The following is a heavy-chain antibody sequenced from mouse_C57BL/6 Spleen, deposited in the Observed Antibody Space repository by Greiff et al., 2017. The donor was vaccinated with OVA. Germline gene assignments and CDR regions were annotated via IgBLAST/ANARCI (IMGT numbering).Heavy chain of an antibody. Sequence: VQLQQSGAELVRPGASVKLSCKASGYTFTDYYINWVKQRPGQGLEWIARIYPGSGNTYYNEKFKGKATLTAEKSSSTAYMQLSSLTSEDSAVYFCARGDGSSPYYYAMDYWGQGTSVTVSS. D-gene: IGHD1-1*01. CDR1: GYTFTDYY. J-gene: IGHJ4*01. CDR2: IYPGSGNT. V-gene: IGHV1-76*01. CDR3: ARGDGSSPYYYAMDY.